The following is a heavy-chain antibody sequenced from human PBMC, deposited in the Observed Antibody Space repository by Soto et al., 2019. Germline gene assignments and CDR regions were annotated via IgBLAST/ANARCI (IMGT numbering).Heavy chain of an antibody. D-gene: IGHD3-3*01. V-gene: IGHV3-23*01. CDR1: GISFSRYA. Sequence: GGSLRLSCAGSGISFSRYAMSWVRQAPGKGLEWVSGISGGGSNTYYADSVKCRFTISRVKSKNTLYLQMNSLRAEDTAVYYCAKVGEFWSGSPAWGQGTLVTVSS. CDR3: AKVGEFWSGSPA. J-gene: IGHJ5*02. CDR2: ISGGGSNT.